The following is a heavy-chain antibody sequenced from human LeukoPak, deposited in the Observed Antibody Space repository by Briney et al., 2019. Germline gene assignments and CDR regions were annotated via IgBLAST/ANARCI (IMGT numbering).Heavy chain of an antibody. CDR1: GFTFSSYE. Sequence: GGSLRLSCAASGFTFSSYEMHWVRQAPGKGLEWVSYISSSGSTIYYADSVKGRFTISRDNSKNTLYLQMNSLRAEDTAVYYCARSSGSGYHQEYYFDYWGQGTLVTVSS. V-gene: IGHV3-48*03. CDR3: ARSSGSGYHQEYYFDY. D-gene: IGHD3-3*01. J-gene: IGHJ4*02. CDR2: ISSSGSTI.